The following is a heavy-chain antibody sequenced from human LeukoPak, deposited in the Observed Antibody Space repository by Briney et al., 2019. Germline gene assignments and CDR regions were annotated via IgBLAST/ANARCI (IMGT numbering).Heavy chain of an antibody. J-gene: IGHJ4*02. CDR2: FDPEDGET. CDR3: ATDLYRGGFDY. CDR1: GYTLTELS. D-gene: IGHD1-26*01. V-gene: IGHV1-24*01. Sequence: ASVKVSCEVSGYTLTELSLHWVRQAPGKGLEWMGGFDPEDGETIYAQKFQGRATMAEDTSTDTAYMELSSLRSEDTAVYYCATDLYRGGFDYWGQGTLVTVSS.